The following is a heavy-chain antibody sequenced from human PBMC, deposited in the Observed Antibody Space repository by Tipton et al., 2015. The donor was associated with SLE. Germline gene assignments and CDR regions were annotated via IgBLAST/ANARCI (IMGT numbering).Heavy chain of an antibody. D-gene: IGHD3-3*01. CDR3: ARGFLEWLFDDAFDI. J-gene: IGHJ3*02. CDR2: IYYSGST. CDR1: GGSISRYY. V-gene: IGHV4-59*08. Sequence: TLSLTCKVSGGSISRYYWSRIRQPPGKGLDYIESIYYSGSTNSHPSLESRVTISVDTSKNQFSLKLSSVTAADTAVHYCARGFLEWLFDDAFDIWGQGTMVTVSS.